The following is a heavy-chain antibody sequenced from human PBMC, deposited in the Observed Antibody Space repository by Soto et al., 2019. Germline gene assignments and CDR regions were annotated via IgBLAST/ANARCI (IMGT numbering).Heavy chain of an antibody. V-gene: IGHV4-39*01. CDR1: GGSISSSSYY. CDR3: ARRLMGGYLRDYYYYGMDV. CDR2: IYYSGST. D-gene: IGHD5-12*01. J-gene: IGHJ6*02. Sequence: TLSLTCTVSGGSISSSSYYWGWIRQPPGKGLEWIGSIYYSGSTYYNPSLKSRVTISVDTSKNQFSLKLSSVTAADTAVYYCARRLMGGYLRDYYYYGMDVWGQGTTVTVSS.